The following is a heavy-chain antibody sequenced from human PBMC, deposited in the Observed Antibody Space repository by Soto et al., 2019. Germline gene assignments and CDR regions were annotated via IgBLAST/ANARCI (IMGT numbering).Heavy chain of an antibody. D-gene: IGHD5-12*01. CDR2: ISAYNGKT. Sequence: QVQLVQSGGEVKKPGASVKLSCTASGYTFTSYGISWVRQAPGQGLEWMGWISAYNGKTNYAQNVQGRVTMTTDTXXRTAYMDLRSLRSDAPAVYYCARGGDVNYYHGMDVWGQGTTVTVSS. CDR3: ARGGDVNYYHGMDV. J-gene: IGHJ6*02. V-gene: IGHV1-18*01. CDR1: GYTFTSYG.